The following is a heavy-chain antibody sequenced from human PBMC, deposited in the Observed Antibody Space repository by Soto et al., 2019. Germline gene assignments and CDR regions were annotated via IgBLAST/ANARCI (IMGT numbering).Heavy chain of an antibody. CDR1: GFTFSDYA. Sequence: GGSLRLSCAVSGFTFSDYAMTWVRQAPGKGLEWVATISFGGGNTYYADSVEGRFTISRDNSKNTLYLQLNSLRAEDTAVYYCARGGYNGWSLDYWSQGTLVTVSS. J-gene: IGHJ4*02. CDR2: ISFGGGNT. D-gene: IGHD6-19*01. CDR3: ARGGYNGWSLDY. V-gene: IGHV3-23*01.